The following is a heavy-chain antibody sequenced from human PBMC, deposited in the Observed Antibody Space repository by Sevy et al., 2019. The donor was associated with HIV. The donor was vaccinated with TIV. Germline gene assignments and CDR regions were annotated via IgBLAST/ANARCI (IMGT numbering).Heavy chain of an antibody. D-gene: IGHD6-6*01. V-gene: IGHV4-39*01. CDR2: IYYSGST. CDR1: DGSISSSSCY. CDR3: ARHPIPRGGIEARPDDAFDI. Sequence: SETLSLTCTVSDGSISSSSCYWGWIRQPPGKGLEWIASIYYSGSTYYKSSLKSRVTISVDTSKNQFSLKVRSVSAADAAVYYCARHPIPRGGIEARPDDAFDIWGQGTMVTVSS. J-gene: IGHJ3*02.